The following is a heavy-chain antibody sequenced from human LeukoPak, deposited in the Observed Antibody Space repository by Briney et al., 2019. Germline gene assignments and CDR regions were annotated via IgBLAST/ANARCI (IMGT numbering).Heavy chain of an antibody. D-gene: IGHD3-22*01. V-gene: IGHV4-61*02. J-gene: IGHJ3*02. CDR2: IYTSGST. Sequence: SETLSLTCTVSGGSISSGSYYWSWIRQPAGKGLEWIGRIYTSGSTNYNPSLKSRVTISVDTSKNQFSLKLSSVTAADTAVYYCARDPIRPYYYDSRGYGAFDIWGQGTMVTVSS. CDR1: GGSISSGSYY. CDR3: ARDPIRPYYYDSRGYGAFDI.